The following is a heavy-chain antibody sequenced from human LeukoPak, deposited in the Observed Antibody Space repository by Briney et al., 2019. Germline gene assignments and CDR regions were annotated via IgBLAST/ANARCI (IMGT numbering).Heavy chain of an antibody. CDR2: IYYSGST. CDR3: ARRRYDFWSGYNNWFDP. Sequence: PSETLSLTCTVSGGSISSSSYYWGWIRQPPRKGLEWIGSIYYSGSTYYNPSLKSRVTISVDTSKNQFSLKLSSVTAADTAVYYCARRRYDFWSGYNNWFDPWGQGTLVTVSS. CDR1: GGSISSSSYY. D-gene: IGHD3-3*01. V-gene: IGHV4-39*01. J-gene: IGHJ5*02.